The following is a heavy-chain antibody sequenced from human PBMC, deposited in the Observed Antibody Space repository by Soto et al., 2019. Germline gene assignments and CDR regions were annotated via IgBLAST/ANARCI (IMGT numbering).Heavy chain of an antibody. CDR1: GYSFISHA. D-gene: IGHD6-13*01. V-gene: IGHV1-3*01. CDR2: INAVSDNT. J-gene: IGHJ4*02. CDR3: ARGTGSSWFDY. Sequence: QVQLVQSGAEVKEPGASVKVSCKASGYSFISHATHWVRQAPGQGLEWMGWINAVSDNTKYSEKFQGRVTITRDTSARTAYMDLNSLRSEDTAVYYCARGTGSSWFDYWGQGTLVTVSS.